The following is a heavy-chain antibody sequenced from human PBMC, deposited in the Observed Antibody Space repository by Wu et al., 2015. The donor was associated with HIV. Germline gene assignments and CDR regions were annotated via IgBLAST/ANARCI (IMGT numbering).Heavy chain of an antibody. CDR2: MNPNSGNT. CDR1: GYTFTSYD. Sequence: QVQLVQSGAEVKKPGASVKVSCKASGYTFTSYDINWVRQATGQGLEWMGWMNPNSGNTGYAQKFQGRVTITRNTSISTAYMELSSLRSEDTAVYYCARNNLYSSSSEPAGGYYYYMDVWGKGTTVTVSS. CDR3: ARNNLYSSSSEPAGGYYYYMDV. J-gene: IGHJ6*03. D-gene: IGHD6-6*01. V-gene: IGHV1-8*03.